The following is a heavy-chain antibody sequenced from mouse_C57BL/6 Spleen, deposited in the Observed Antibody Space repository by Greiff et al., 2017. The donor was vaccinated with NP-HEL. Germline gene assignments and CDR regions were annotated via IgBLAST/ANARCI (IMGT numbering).Heavy chain of an antibody. CDR3: TRGPANWDNAMDY. D-gene: IGHD4-1*01. CDR1: GYTFTDYE. Sequence: QVQLKESGAELVRPGASVTLSCKASGYTFTDYEMHWVKQTPVHGLEWIGAIDPETGGTAYNQTFKGKAILTADKSSSTAYMELRSLTSEDSAVYYCTRGPANWDNAMDYWGQGTSVTVSS. V-gene: IGHV1-15*01. CDR2: IDPETGGT. J-gene: IGHJ4*01.